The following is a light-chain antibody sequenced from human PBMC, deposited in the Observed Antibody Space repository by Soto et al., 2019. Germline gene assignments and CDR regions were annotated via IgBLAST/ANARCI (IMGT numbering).Light chain of an antibody. CDR2: DAS. Sequence: EIVLTQSPATLSLSPGERATLSCRASQSVSSYLAWYQQKPGQAPRRLIYDASNRATGIPARFSGSVSGTDFTLTISGLEPEDFAVYYCQQRSNWPPEYIFGQGTNLENK. CDR1: QSVSSY. V-gene: IGKV3-11*01. J-gene: IGKJ2*01. CDR3: QQRSNWPPEYI.